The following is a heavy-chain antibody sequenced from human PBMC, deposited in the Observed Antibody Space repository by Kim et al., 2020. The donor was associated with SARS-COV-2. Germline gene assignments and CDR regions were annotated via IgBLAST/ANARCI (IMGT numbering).Heavy chain of an antibody. CDR3: ARHPAYYYDTSGQDY. D-gene: IGHD3-22*01. J-gene: IGHJ4*02. Sequence: LKSRSTISVDTSKNQFSLKLSSVTAADTAVYYCARHPAYYYDTSGQDYWGQGTLVTVSS. V-gene: IGHV4-39*01.